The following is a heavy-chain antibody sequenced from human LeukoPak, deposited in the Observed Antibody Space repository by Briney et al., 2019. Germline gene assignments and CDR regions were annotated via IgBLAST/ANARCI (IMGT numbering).Heavy chain of an antibody. CDR2: ISGSGGST. D-gene: IGHD4-17*01. V-gene: IGHV3-23*01. CDR1: GFTFSSYG. CDR3: ARAGGDYVGDYFDY. Sequence: PGGTLRLSCAASGFTFSSYGMSWVRQAPGKGLEWVSAISGSGGSTYYADSVKGRFTISRDNAKNTLYLQMNSLRAEDTAVYYCARAGGDYVGDYFDYWGQGTLVTVSS. J-gene: IGHJ4*02.